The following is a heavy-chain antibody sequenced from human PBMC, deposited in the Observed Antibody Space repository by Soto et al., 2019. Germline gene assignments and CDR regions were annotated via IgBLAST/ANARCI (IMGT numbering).Heavy chain of an antibody. D-gene: IGHD2-2*01. Sequence: GGSLRLSCAASGFTFDDYGMSWVRQAPGKGLEWVSGINWNGGSTGYADSVKGRFTISRDNAKNSLYLQMNSLRAEDTALYHCARGSRGFSSTSCYVPTKNYYYYMDVGGKGTTVTVSS. CDR1: GFTFDDYG. CDR2: INWNGGST. V-gene: IGHV3-20*01. CDR3: ARGSRGFSSTSCYVPTKNYYYYMDV. J-gene: IGHJ6*03.